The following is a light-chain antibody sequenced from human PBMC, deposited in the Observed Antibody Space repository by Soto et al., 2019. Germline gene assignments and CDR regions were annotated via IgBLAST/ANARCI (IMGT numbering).Light chain of an antibody. CDR1: QSVGSN. Sequence: EIVMMQSPATLSVSPGERATLSCRASQSVGSNLAWYQQKPGQAPRLLIYGASIRATGIPARFSGSGSGTEFTLTISSLQSEDFAVYYCQQYNDWPPWTFGQGTKVDIK. CDR2: GAS. V-gene: IGKV3-15*01. CDR3: QQYNDWPPWT. J-gene: IGKJ1*01.